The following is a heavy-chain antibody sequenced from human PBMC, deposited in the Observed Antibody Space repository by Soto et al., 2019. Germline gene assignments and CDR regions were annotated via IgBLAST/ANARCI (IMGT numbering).Heavy chain of an antibody. J-gene: IGHJ4*02. CDR3: AKEKAPNGGNPLGYFDS. CDR1: GFTFTSYG. D-gene: IGHD2-15*01. Sequence: EVQLLESGGGLVQPGGSLRLSCAASGFTFTSYGLSWVRQAPGKGLEWVSVISDSGGKTYYADSVRGRFTVSRDNPRNTLYLQMNSLRAEDTAVYYCAKEKAPNGGNPLGYFDSWGQGTLVTVSS. V-gene: IGHV3-23*01. CDR2: ISDSGGKT.